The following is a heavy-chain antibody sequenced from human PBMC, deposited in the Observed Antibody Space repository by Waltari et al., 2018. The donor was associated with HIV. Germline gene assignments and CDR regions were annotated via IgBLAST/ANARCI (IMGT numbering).Heavy chain of an antibody. J-gene: IGHJ6*02. CDR3: AKELRSGYSYYYYGMDV. Sequence: QGQLVESGGGVVQPWGSLRLSCAASGFSFCISGRHWVRQAPGKGVEWVTFIRYDGNTKYYADSVKGRFTISRDNSKNTLYLQMSSLRAEDTAVYYCAKELRSGYSYYYYGMDVWGQGTTVTVSS. CDR1: GFSFCISG. V-gene: IGHV3-30*02. CDR2: IRYDGNTK. D-gene: IGHD2-15*01.